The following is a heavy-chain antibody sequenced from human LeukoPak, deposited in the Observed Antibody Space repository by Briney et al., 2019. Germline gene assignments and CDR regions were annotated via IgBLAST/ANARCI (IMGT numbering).Heavy chain of an antibody. D-gene: IGHD2-15*01. CDR2: IIPIFGTA. Sequence: GASVKVSCKASGGTFSSYAISWVRQAPGQGLEWMGGIIPIFGTANYAQKFQGRVTITTDESTSTAYMELSSLRSEDTAVYYCARVVVVAATYNWFDPWGQGTLVTVSS. CDR3: ARVVVVAATYNWFDP. V-gene: IGHV1-69*05. CDR1: GGTFSSYA. J-gene: IGHJ5*02.